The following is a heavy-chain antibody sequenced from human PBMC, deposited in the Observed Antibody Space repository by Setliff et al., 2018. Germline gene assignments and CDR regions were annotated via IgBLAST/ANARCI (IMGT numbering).Heavy chain of an antibody. V-gene: IGHV1-69*05. CDR2: IIPIFGTT. J-gene: IGHJ4*02. Sequence: GASVKVSCKASGGTFSNYDISWVRQAPGQGLEWMGGIIPIFGTTNYAQRFQGRVTITTDESTSTAYMELSSLRSEDTAVYYCARERYFDYWGQGTLVTVSS. CDR3: ARERYFDY. CDR1: GGTFSNYD.